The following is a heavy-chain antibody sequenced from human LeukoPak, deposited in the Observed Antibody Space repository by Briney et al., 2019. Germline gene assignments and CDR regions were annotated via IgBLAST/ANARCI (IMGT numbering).Heavy chain of an antibody. CDR1: GFTFSSYG. D-gene: IGHD3-22*01. CDR2: ISYDGSNK. J-gene: IGHJ4*02. Sequence: GRSLRLSCAASGFTFSSYGMHWVRQAPGEGLEWVAVISYDGSNKYYADSVKGRFTISRDNSKNTLYLQMNSLRAEDTAVYYCAKASYYYDSSGYIDYWGQGTLVTVSS. CDR3: AKASYYYDSSGYIDY. V-gene: IGHV3-30*18.